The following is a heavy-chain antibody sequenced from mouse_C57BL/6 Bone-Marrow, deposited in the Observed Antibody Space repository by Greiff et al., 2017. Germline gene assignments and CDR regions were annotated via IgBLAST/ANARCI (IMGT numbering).Heavy chain of an antibody. CDR1: GFTFSSYA. D-gene: IGHD2-5*01. CDR2: ISDGGSYT. V-gene: IGHV5-4*01. CDR3: ARGAAYYSNYEGFAY. J-gene: IGHJ3*01. Sequence: EVQGVESGGGLVKPGGSLKLSCAASGFTFSSYAMSWARQTPEKRLEWVATISDGGSYTYYPDNVKGRFTISRDNAKNNLYLQMSHLKAEDTAMYYGARGAAYYSNYEGFAYWGQGTLVTVSA.